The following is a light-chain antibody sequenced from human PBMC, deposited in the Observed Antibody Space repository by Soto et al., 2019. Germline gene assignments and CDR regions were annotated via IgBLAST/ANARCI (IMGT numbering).Light chain of an antibody. V-gene: IGKV3-20*01. J-gene: IGKJ1*01. Sequence: VLTQSPGTLSLSPGERATLSCRASQSVNSIYFAWYQQRPGQAPRLLINGASSRATGIPDRFSGSGSGTDFTLTISSLEPEDFGMYYCQQLDNSLWKFGQGTKVEIK. CDR2: GAS. CDR3: QQLDNSLWK. CDR1: QSVNSIY.